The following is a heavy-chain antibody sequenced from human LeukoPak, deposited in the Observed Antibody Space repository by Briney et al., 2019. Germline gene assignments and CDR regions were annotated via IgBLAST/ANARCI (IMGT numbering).Heavy chain of an antibody. V-gene: IGHV1-24*01. Sequence: GASVKVSCKVSGYTLTELSMHWVRQAPGKGLEWMGGFDPKDGETIYAQKFQGRVTMTEDTSTDTAYMELSSLRSEDTAVYYCATEGILRATVEGNWFDPWGQGTLVTVSS. CDR1: GYTLTELS. CDR2: FDPKDGET. J-gene: IGHJ5*02. CDR3: ATEGILRATVEGNWFDP. D-gene: IGHD4-23*01.